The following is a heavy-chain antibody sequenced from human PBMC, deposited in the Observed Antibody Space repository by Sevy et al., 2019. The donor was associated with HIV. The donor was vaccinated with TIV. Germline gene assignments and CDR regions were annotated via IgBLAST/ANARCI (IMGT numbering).Heavy chain of an antibody. V-gene: IGHV3-7*01. CDR1: GISISSHW. J-gene: IGHJ6*02. CDR3: ARAMGV. Sequence: GGSLRLSCVGSGISISSHWMNWVRQSPGKGLEWVANRNQDGSEIYYVDSVKGRFTISRDNAKNSGYLQMHFLRVEDSGVYYCARAMGVWGQGTTVTVSS. CDR2: RNQDGSEI.